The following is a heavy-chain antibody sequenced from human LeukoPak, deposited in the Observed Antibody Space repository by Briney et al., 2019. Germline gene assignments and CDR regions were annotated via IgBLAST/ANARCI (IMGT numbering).Heavy chain of an antibody. J-gene: IGHJ5*02. CDR3: ARGSGGYCSGGSCYGYNWFDP. D-gene: IGHD2-15*01. Sequence: GGSLRLSCAASGFTFSSYDMHWVRHATGKGLEWVSAIGTAGDTYYPGYVKGRFTISRENANNSLYLQMNSLRAGDTAVYYCARGSGGYCSGGSCYGYNWFDPWGQGTLVTVSS. CDR2: IGTAGDT. V-gene: IGHV3-13*01. CDR1: GFTFSSYD.